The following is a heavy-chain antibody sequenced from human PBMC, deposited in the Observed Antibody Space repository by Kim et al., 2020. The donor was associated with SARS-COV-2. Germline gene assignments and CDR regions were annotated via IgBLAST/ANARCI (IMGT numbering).Heavy chain of an antibody. Sequence: GGSLRLSCVASGFTFSTSPMGWVRQAPGTGLEWVSRISWDGKRTYYADSVKGRVTISSDKSKNTLYLHMNSLRVEDTAVYYCAKGVTNSGFDYWGQGTQVTVSS. J-gene: IGHJ4*02. CDR2: ISWDGKRT. V-gene: IGHV3-23*01. CDR3: AKGVTNSGFDY. D-gene: IGHD4-17*01. CDR1: GFTFSTSP.